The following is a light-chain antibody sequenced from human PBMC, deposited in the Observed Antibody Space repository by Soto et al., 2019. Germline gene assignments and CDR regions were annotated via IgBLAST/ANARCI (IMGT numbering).Light chain of an antibody. CDR3: QQYDSYPT. CDR1: QGIGNH. CDR2: GVS. V-gene: IGKV1-16*02. J-gene: IGKJ5*01. Sequence: DIQMTQSPSSLSASVGARVTITCRARQGIGNHLAWFQQEPGKAPKSLIYGVSVLHSGVPSKFRGSGSGTDFTLTIYSVQPEDFATEYGQQYDSYPTFGQGTRLESK.